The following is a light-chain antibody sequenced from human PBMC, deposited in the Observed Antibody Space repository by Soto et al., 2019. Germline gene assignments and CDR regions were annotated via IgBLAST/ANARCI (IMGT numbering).Light chain of an antibody. CDR1: QNINYN. Sequence: EIVMTQSPATLSVSPGERVTLSCRASQNINYNLAWYQQKPGQAPRLLIQGASTRATGIPVRFSGSGSGTEFTLTISSLQSEDFGVYYCQQYKDWYSFGQGTKLEI. CDR2: GAS. CDR3: QQYKDWYS. J-gene: IGKJ2*03. V-gene: IGKV3-15*01.